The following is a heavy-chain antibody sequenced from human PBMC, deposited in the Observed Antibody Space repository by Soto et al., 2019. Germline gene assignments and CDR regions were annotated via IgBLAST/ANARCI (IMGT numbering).Heavy chain of an antibody. CDR2: ISSRATGI. Sequence: EVKLVESGGGLVQPGGSLRISCAASGFTFRSYEMNWVRQAPGKGLEWVSYISSRATGIFYADSVKGRFTMSRDDANNSLYLQMNSLRGEDTAVYYCARPRAFDGYDGGFFFDLWGQRTVVTVSS. CDR1: GFTFRSYE. V-gene: IGHV3-48*03. CDR3: ARPRAFDGYDGGFFFDL. D-gene: IGHD5-12*01. J-gene: IGHJ4*02.